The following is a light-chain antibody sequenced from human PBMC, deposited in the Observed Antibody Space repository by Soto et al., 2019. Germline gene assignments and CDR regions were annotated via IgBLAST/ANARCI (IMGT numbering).Light chain of an antibody. CDR1: SSDVGGYNY. CDR3: YSYTSSSTLV. V-gene: IGLV2-14*01. Sequence: QSALTQAASVSGFPGQSITISCTGTSSDVGGYNYVSWYQQHPGKAPKLMIYDVSNRPSGVSNRFSGSKSGNTASLTISGLQAEDEADYYCYSYTSSSTLVFGTGTKLTVL. J-gene: IGLJ1*01. CDR2: DVS.